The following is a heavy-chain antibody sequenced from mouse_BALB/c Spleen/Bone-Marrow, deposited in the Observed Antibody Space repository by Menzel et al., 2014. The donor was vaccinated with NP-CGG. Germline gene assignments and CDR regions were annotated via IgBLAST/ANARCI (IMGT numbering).Heavy chain of an antibody. CDR3: ARDDYAY. J-gene: IGHJ3*01. CDR1: GYTFTSYY. V-gene: IGHV1S56*01. CDR2: IYPGNVNT. Sequence: VQLQQSGPELVKPGASVRISCKASGYTFTSYYIHWVKQRPGQGLEWIGWIYPGNVNTKYNEKFKGKATLTADKSSSTAYMPLSSLTSEDSAVYFCARDDYAYWGQGTLVTVSA. D-gene: IGHD2-4*01.